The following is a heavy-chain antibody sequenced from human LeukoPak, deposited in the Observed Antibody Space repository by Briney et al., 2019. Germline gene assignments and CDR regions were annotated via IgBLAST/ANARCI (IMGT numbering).Heavy chain of an antibody. CDR3: ARGSSNYYY. D-gene: IGHD3-22*01. Sequence: GGSLRLSCAASGFSFSSYSMHWVRQAPGKGLEWLSYISSSSGFIYYADSVKGRFTISRDNAKNSLYLQMNSLRAEDTAVYYCARGSSNYYYWGQGTLVTVSS. J-gene: IGHJ4*02. V-gene: IGHV3-48*01. CDR2: ISSSSGFI. CDR1: GFSFSSYS.